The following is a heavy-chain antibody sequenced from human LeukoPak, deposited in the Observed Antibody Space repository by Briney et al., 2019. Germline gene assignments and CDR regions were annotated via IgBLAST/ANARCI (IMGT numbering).Heavy chain of an antibody. J-gene: IGHJ4*02. Sequence: SVKVSCKASGGTFSSYAISWVRQAPGRGLEWMGGIIPIFGTANYAQKFQGRVTITTDESTSTAYMELSSLRSEDTAVYYCARMVRGVIRPHYYFDYWGQGTLVTVSS. V-gene: IGHV1-69*05. CDR1: GGTFSSYA. CDR2: IIPIFGTA. CDR3: ARMVRGVIRPHYYFDY. D-gene: IGHD3-10*01.